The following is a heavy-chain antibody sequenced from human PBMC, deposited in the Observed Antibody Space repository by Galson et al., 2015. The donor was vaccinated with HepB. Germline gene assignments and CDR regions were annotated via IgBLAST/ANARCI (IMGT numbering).Heavy chain of an antibody. D-gene: IGHD7-27*01. CDR3: MRRGSGPTGDYYFDS. J-gene: IGHJ4*02. Sequence: QSGAEVKKPGESLKISCKGSGYRFTSYWIGWVRQMPGKGLELMGIIYPGDSDTKYSPSFQGQVTISADKSINTAYLHWSSLKASDTAMYYCMRRGSGPTGDYYFDSWGQGTLVTVSS. V-gene: IGHV5-51*03. CDR2: IYPGDSDT. CDR1: GYRFTSYW.